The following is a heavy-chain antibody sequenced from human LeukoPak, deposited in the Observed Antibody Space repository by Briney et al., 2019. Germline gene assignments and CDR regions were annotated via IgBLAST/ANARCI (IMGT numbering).Heavy chain of an antibody. Sequence: SETLSLTCTVSGGSISSYYWSWIRQPPGKGLEWIGYIYYSGSANYNPSLKSRVTISVDTSKNQFSLKLSSVTAADTAVYYCARFGGPHAFDIWGQGTMVTVSS. V-gene: IGHV4-59*01. D-gene: IGHD3-3*01. J-gene: IGHJ3*02. CDR2: IYYSGSA. CDR1: GGSISSYY. CDR3: ARFGGPHAFDI.